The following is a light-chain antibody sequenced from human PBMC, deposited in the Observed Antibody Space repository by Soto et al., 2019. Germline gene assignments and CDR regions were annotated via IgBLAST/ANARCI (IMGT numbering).Light chain of an antibody. CDR2: KAS. Sequence: DIQMTPSPSTLSASVGDRVTITCRASQSISSWLAWYQQKPGKAPKLLIYKASSLESGVPSRFSGSGSGTEFTLAISGLESEDYGTYYCQQYFSYSEAFGQGTKVDIK. J-gene: IGKJ1*01. CDR3: QQYFSYSEA. V-gene: IGKV1-5*03. CDR1: QSISSW.